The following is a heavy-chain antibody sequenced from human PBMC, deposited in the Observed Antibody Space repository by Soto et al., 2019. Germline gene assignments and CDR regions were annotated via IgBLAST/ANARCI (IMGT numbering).Heavy chain of an antibody. CDR3: ARVTSSGSYYVGWFDY. D-gene: IGHD1-26*01. CDR2: ISAYNGNT. CDR1: GYTFTSYG. Sequence: ASVKVSCKASGYTFTSYGISWVRQAPGQGLEWMGWISAYNGNTNYAQKLQGRVTMTTDTSTSTAYMELRSLRSDDTAVYYCARVTSSGSYYVGWFDYWGQGTLVTVSS. J-gene: IGHJ4*02. V-gene: IGHV1-18*01.